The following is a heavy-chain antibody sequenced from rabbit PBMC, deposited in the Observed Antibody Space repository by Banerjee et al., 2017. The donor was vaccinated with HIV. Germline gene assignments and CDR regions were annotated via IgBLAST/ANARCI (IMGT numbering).Heavy chain of an antibody. CDR3: ARTDDSSGWTRLDL. Sequence: WVRQAPGKGLEWIACINTSSGNTVYANWAKGRFTISKTSSTTVTLQMTSLTAADTAIYSCARTDDSSGWTRLDLWGPGTLVTVS. CDR2: INTSSGNT. D-gene: IGHD4-1*01. V-gene: IGHV1S40*01. J-gene: IGHJ3*01.